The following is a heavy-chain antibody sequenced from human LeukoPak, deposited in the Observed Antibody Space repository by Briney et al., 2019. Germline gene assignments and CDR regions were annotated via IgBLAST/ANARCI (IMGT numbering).Heavy chain of an antibody. Sequence: PGGSLRLSCAASGFTFSSYAMSWVRQAPGKGLEWVSAISGSGGSTYYADSVKGRFTISRDNSKNMLYLQMNSLRAEDTAVYYCAREYYYGSGTNPAEAFDIWGQGTMVTVSS. CDR3: AREYYYGSGTNPAEAFDI. CDR2: ISGSGGST. D-gene: IGHD3-10*01. CDR1: GFTFSSYA. V-gene: IGHV3-23*01. J-gene: IGHJ3*02.